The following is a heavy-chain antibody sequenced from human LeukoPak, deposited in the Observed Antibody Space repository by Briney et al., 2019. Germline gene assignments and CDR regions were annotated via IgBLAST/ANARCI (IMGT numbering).Heavy chain of an antibody. V-gene: IGHV3-66*01. CDR2: IYSGGST. CDR1: GFTVSSNY. D-gene: IGHD3-16*01. CDR3: ARATYYDYVWGSFFDY. J-gene: IGHJ4*02. Sequence: GGSLRLSGAASGFTVSSNYMSWVRQAPGKGLEWVSVIYSGGSTYYADSVKGRFTISRDNSKNTLYLQMNSLRAEDTAVYYCARATYYDYVWGSFFDYWGQGTLVTVSS.